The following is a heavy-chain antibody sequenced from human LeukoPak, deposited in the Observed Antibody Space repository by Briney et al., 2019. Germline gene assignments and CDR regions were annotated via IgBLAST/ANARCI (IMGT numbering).Heavy chain of an antibody. CDR2: I. CDR1: GFTLINHA. V-gene: IGHV3-23*01. D-gene: IGHD3-22*01. J-gene: IGHJ4*02. CDR3: ARHYDKSALRYFDY. Sequence: GGSLRLSCAASGFTLINHAMSWVRQAPGKGLEWVSGIKGRFIISRDNSKNTLYLQVNSLRAEDTAEYYCARHYDKSALRYFDYWGQGTLAIVSS.